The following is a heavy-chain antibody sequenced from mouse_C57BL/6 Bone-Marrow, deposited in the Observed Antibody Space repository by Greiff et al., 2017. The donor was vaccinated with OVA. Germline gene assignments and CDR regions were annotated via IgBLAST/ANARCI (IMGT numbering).Heavy chain of an antibody. D-gene: IGHD1-1*01. CDR1: GYTFTSYW. V-gene: IGHV1-55*01. CDR3: AKSGSRNWYFDV. J-gene: IGHJ1*03. CDR2: IYPGSGTT. Sequence: VQLQEPGAELVKPGASVKMSCKASGYTFTSYWITWVKQSPGQGLEWIGDIYPGSGTTNYNEKFKSKATLTVDTSSSTAYMQLSSLTSEDSAVYCGAKSGSRNWYFDVWGTGTTVTVSS.